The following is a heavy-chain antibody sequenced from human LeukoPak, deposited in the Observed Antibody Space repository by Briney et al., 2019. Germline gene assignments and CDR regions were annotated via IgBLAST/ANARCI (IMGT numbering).Heavy chain of an antibody. Sequence: SETLSLTCAVSGASINDFYWTWIRQSPGKGLEWNGYVYYGGSTNYNPSLKSRVSMSVDTSKDQLSLTLTSVTVADTAFYYCARGGIRGYSAFDNLDFWGLGTHVTVSS. V-gene: IGHV4-59*01. CDR1: GASINDFY. CDR2: VYYGGST. J-gene: IGHJ4*02. D-gene: IGHD5-12*01. CDR3: ARGGIRGYSAFDNLDF.